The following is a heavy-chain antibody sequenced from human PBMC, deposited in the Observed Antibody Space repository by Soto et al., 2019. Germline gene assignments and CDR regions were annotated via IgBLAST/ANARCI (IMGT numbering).Heavy chain of an antibody. J-gene: IGHJ6*02. CDR1: GYTFTSYD. Sequence: ASVKVSCKASGYTFTSYDINWVRQATGQGLEWMGWMNPNSGNTGYAQKFQGRVTMTRNTSISTAYMELSSLRSEDTAVYYCAREGAGTHYYYYYGMDVWGQGTTVTVSS. D-gene: IGHD6-19*01. CDR3: AREGAGTHYYYYYGMDV. V-gene: IGHV1-8*01. CDR2: MNPNSGNT.